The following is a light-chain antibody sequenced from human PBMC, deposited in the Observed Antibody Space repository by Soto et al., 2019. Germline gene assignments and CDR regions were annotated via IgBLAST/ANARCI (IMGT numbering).Light chain of an antibody. CDR2: DVS. V-gene: IGLV2-14*01. CDR1: SSDIGAYNY. J-gene: IGLJ2*01. CDR3: SSSTSSTTHVV. Sequence: QSALTQPASVSGSPGQSITISCTGTSSDIGAYNYVSWYQQHPGKAPKLMIYDVSHRPSGISNRFSGSKSGNTASLTISGLQSEDDADYYYSSSTSSTTHVVFGGGTKLTVL.